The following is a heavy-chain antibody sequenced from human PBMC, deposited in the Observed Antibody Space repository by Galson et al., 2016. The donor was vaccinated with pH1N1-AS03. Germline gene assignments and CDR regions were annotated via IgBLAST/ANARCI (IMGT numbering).Heavy chain of an antibody. CDR3: VREQGGSDDD. CDR1: GFTFTSSW. Sequence: SLRLSCAASGFTFTSSWMHWVRQAPGKGLVWVSHINEDGSTTRYADSVKGRVTISRDNAKNTLYLHMNRLRAEDTAVYFCVREQGGSDDDWGQGTLVSVSS. V-gene: IGHV3-74*01. CDR2: INEDGSTT. D-gene: IGHD1-26*01. J-gene: IGHJ4*02.